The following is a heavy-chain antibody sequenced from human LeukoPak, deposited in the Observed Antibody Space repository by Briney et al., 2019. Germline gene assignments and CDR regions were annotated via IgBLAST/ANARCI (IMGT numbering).Heavy chain of an antibody. CDR1: RGSFSGYY. Sequence: SETLSLTCAVYRGSFSGYYWSWIRQPPGQGLEWIGEINHSGSTNYNPSLKSRVTISVDTSKNQFSLKLSSVTAADTAVYYCARVGYEWNYYGMDVWGQGTTVTVSS. D-gene: IGHD5-12*01. CDR3: ARVGYEWNYYGMDV. J-gene: IGHJ6*02. CDR2: INHSGST. V-gene: IGHV4-34*01.